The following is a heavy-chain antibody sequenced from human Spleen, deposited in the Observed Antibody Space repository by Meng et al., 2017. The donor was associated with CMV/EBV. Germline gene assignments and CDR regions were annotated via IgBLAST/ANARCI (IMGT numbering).Heavy chain of an antibody. CDR2: IIPIFGTA. CDR1: GGTFSSYA. J-gene: IGHJ4*02. CDR3: ARGNKRYYRGSYYFDY. V-gene: IGHV1-69*05. D-gene: IGHD5-12*01. Sequence: SVKVSCKASGGTFSSYAISWVRQAPGQGLEWMGGIIPIFGTANYAQKFQARVTMTRDTSASTVYMELSSLRSEDTAVYFCARGNKRYYRGSYYFDYWGQGTLVTVSS.